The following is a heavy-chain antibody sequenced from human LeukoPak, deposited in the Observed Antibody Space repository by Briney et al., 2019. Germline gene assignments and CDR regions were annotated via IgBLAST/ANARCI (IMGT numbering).Heavy chain of an antibody. CDR3: HSSGGDAFDI. D-gene: IGHD6-19*01. CDR2: MNPNRGNT. Sequence: ASVKVSCKASGYTFTSYDINWVRQATGQGLEWMGWMNPNRGNTDYAQKFQGRVTMTRNTSISTAYMELSSLRSEDTAVYYCHSSGGDAFDIWGQGTMVTVSS. CDR1: GYTFTSYD. J-gene: IGHJ3*02. V-gene: IGHV1-8*01.